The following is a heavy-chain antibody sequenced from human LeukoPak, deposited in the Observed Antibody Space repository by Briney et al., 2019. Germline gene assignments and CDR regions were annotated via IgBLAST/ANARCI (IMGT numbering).Heavy chain of an antibody. CDR3: AKADGGWGVIIKD. V-gene: IGHV3-23*01. CDR1: GFAFSDYA. J-gene: IGHJ4*02. Sequence: GGSLRLSCAASGFAFSDYAMSWVRQAPGKGLEWVSAIGGNSDFIYYAEYVKGRFTISRDNSKETLYLQVNSLRAEDTAVYYCAKADGGWGVIIKDWGQGTLVTVSS. CDR2: IGGNSDFI. D-gene: IGHD3-10*01.